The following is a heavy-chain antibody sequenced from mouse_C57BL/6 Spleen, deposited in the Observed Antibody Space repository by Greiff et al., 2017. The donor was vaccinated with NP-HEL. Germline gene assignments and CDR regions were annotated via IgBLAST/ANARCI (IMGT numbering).Heavy chain of an antibody. CDR2: IYPGSGNT. D-gene: IGHD2-4*01. V-gene: IGHV1-76*01. CDR1: GYTFTDYY. J-gene: IGHJ4*01. Sequence: VKLMESGAELVRPGASVKLSCKASGYTFTDYYINWVKQRPGQGLEWIARIYPGSGNTYYNEKFKGKATLTAEKSSSTAYMQLSSLTSEDSAVYFCARRGLSYAMDYWGQGTSVTVSS. CDR3: ARRGLSYAMDY.